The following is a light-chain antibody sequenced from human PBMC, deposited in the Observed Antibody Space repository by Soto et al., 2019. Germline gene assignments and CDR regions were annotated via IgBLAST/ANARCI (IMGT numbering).Light chain of an antibody. CDR1: QSISSY. CDR3: QQSYSTLPYT. V-gene: IGKV1-39*01. J-gene: IGKJ2*01. CDR2: ATC. Sequence: DIQMTQSPSSLSASVGDRVTITCRASQSISSYLNWYQQKPGKAPKLLIYATCSLQSGCPSRFRGSGSGTDFTISISSLQPEDFATYYCQQSYSTLPYTFGQGTKLEIK.